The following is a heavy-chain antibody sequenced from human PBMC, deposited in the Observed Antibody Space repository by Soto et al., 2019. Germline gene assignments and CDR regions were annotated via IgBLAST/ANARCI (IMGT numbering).Heavy chain of an antibody. CDR3: ARDSSLDY. CDR1: GGSFSGYY. Sequence: SETLSLTCAVYGGSFSGYYWSWIRQPPGKGLEWIGEINHSGSTNYNPSLKSRVTISVDTSKNQFSLKLSSVTAEDAALYYCARDSSLDYWGQGTLVTVSS. D-gene: IGHD1-26*01. J-gene: IGHJ4*02. CDR2: INHSGST. V-gene: IGHV4-34*01.